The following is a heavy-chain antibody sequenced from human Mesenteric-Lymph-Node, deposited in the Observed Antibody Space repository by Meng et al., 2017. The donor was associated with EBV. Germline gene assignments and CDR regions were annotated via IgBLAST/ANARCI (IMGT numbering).Heavy chain of an antibody. CDR3: ARRRMVTMIVVVITDWFDP. J-gene: IGHJ5*02. Sequence: QVQLQQWGAGLLKPSXXLSLSCAVYXVSFSGYYWSWIRHPPGKGLEWVGEINHSGSTNYNPSLKSRVTISVDTSKNQFSLKLSSVTAADTAVYYCARRRMVTMIVVVITDWFDPWGQGTLDTVSS. CDR1: XVSFSGYY. D-gene: IGHD3-22*01. V-gene: IGHV4-34*01. CDR2: INHSGST.